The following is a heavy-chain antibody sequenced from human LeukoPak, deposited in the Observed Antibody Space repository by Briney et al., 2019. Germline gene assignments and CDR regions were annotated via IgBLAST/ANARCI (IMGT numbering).Heavy chain of an antibody. CDR1: GFTFSSYA. Sequence: SGGTLRLSCSASGFTFSSYAMSWVRQAPGKGLEWVANIKQDGSEKYYVDSVKGRFTISRDNAKNSLYLQMNSLRAEDTAVYYCARATFGGVMVYWGQGTLVTVSS. V-gene: IGHV3-7*01. CDR3: ARATFGGVMVY. D-gene: IGHD3-16*01. CDR2: IKQDGSEK. J-gene: IGHJ4*02.